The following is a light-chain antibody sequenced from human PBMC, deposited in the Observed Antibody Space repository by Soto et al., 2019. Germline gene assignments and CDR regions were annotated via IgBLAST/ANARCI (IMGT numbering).Light chain of an antibody. CDR1: QSVSSN. V-gene: IGKV3-15*01. Sequence: EIVMTQSQATLSVSPGERATLSCRASQSVSSNLAGYQQKPGQAPRLLIYGASTRATGIPARFSGSGSGTEFTLTISSLQSEDFAVYYCQQYNNWPRITFGPGTKVDIK. J-gene: IGKJ3*01. CDR3: QQYNNWPRIT. CDR2: GAS.